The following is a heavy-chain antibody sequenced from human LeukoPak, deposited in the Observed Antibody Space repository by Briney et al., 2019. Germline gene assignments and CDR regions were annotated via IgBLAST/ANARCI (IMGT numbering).Heavy chain of an antibody. CDR3: ARALRGGDYSADY. J-gene: IGHJ4*02. CDR2: IIPILGIA. V-gene: IGHV1-69*04. D-gene: IGHD2-15*01. CDR1: GYTFTSYA. Sequence: ASVKVSCKASGYTFTSYAISWVRQAPGQGLEWMGRIIPILGIANYAQKFQGRVTITADKSTSTAYMELNSLRSEDTAVYYCARALRGGDYSADYWGQGTLVTVSS.